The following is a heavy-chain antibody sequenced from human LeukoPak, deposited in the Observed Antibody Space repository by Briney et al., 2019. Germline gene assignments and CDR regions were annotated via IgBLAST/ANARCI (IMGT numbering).Heavy chain of an antibody. CDR3: AKENYGDYVP. V-gene: IGHV3-23*01. J-gene: IGHJ5*02. CDR1: GFTFSSSA. D-gene: IGHD4-17*01. Sequence: GGSLRLSCAASGFTFSSSAMSWVRQVPGKGLEWVSAISGSGGSTYYADSVKGRFTISRDNSKNALYLQMNSLRAEDTAVYYCAKENYGDYVPWGQGTLVTVSS. CDR2: ISGSGGST.